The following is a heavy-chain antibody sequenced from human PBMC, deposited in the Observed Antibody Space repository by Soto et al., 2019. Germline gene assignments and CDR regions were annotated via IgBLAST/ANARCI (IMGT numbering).Heavy chain of an antibody. V-gene: IGHV3-23*01. Sequence: EVQLLESGGGLVQPGGSLRLSCAASGFTFSSYAMSWVRQAPGKGLEWVSAISGSGGSTYYADSVKGRFTISRDNSKNPLYLQMNSLRAEDTAVYYCAKDLGDYVWGSYCYTWFDYWGQGTLVTVSS. CDR3: AKDLGDYVWGSYCYTWFDY. CDR1: GFTFSSYA. CDR2: ISGSGGST. D-gene: IGHD3-16*02. J-gene: IGHJ4*02.